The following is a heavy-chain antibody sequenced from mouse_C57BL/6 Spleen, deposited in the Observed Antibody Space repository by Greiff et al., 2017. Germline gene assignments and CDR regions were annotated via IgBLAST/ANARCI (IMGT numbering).Heavy chain of an antibody. D-gene: IGHD2-5*01. Sequence: EVKLVESGGGLVKPGGSLKLSCAASGFTFSSYAMSWVRQTPEKRLEWVATISDGGSYTYYPDNVKGRFTISRDNSKNNLYLQMSRLKSEDTAMYYCARGRIVTYYFDYWGQGTTLTVSS. V-gene: IGHV5-4*03. J-gene: IGHJ2*01. CDR2: ISDGGSYT. CDR3: ARGRIVTYYFDY. CDR1: GFTFSSYA.